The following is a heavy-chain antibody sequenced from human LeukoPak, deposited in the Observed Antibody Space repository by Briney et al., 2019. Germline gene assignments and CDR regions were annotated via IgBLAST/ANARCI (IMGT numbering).Heavy chain of an antibody. D-gene: IGHD2-21*02. CDR1: GFTFSSDW. J-gene: IGHJ1*01. Sequence: GGSLRLSCAASGFTFSSDWMHWVRQAPGKGLVWVSRINTDGSGSGTSYADSVKGRFTISRDNAKNSLYLQMNSLRAEDTAVYYCARAGCGGDCYLGAEYFQHWGQGTLVTVSS. V-gene: IGHV3-74*01. CDR2: INTDGSGSGT. CDR3: ARAGCGGDCYLGAEYFQH.